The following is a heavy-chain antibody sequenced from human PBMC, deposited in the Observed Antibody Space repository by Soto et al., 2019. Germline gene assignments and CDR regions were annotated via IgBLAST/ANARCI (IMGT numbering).Heavy chain of an antibody. V-gene: IGHV4-59*04. CDR2: IYYSGGT. D-gene: IGHD3-22*01. J-gene: IGHJ4*02. CDR1: GGSISSYY. Sequence: SETLSLTCTVSGGSISSYYWSWIRQPPGKGLEWIGSIYYSGGTYDNPSFKSRVTMSVDTPKNQFSLKLSSVTAADTAVYYCARLLYDRSGYYYFDYWGQGTLVTVSS. CDR3: ARLLYDRSGYYYFDY.